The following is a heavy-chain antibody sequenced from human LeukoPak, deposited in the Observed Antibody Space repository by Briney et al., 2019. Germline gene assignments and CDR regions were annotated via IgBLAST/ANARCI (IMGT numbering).Heavy chain of an antibody. Sequence: GAPVKVSCKASGYTFTGYYMHWVRQAPGQGLEWMGWINPNSGGTNYAQKFQGRVTMTRDTSISTAYMELSRLRSDDTAVYYCARARYCSSTSCYRTSGDATYFQHWGQGTLVTVSS. CDR2: INPNSGGT. CDR1: GYTFTGYY. D-gene: IGHD2-2*02. CDR3: ARARYCSSTSCYRTSGDATYFQH. V-gene: IGHV1-2*02. J-gene: IGHJ1*01.